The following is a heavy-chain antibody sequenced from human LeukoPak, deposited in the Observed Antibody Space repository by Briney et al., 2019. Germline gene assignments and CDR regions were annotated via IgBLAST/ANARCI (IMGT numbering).Heavy chain of an antibody. V-gene: IGHV3-11*01. Sequence: KSGGSLRLSCAASGFTFSDYYMSWIRQAPGKGLEWVSYISSSGSTIYYADSVKGRFTISRDNAKNSLYLQMNSLRAEDTAVYYCAREGRDDILTGSPPGMDVWGQGTTVTVSS. CDR3: AREGRDDILTGSPPGMDV. D-gene: IGHD3-9*01. J-gene: IGHJ6*02. CDR2: ISSSGSTI. CDR1: GFTFSDYY.